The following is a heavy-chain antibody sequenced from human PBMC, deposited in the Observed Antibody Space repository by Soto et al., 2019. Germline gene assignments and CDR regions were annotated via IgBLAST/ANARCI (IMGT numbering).Heavy chain of an antibody. Sequence: GESLKISCEGSGFNFSNYALNWVRQAPGKRLEWVSVISGNSGTTYYAASVKGRFTISRDNSKKTLYLQMNSLRADDTAVYYCAKGWAITVFGVITPFDSWGQGSLVTVAS. CDR3: AKGWAITVFGVITPFDS. CDR2: ISGNSGTT. V-gene: IGHV3-23*01. CDR1: GFNFSNYA. D-gene: IGHD3-3*01. J-gene: IGHJ4*02.